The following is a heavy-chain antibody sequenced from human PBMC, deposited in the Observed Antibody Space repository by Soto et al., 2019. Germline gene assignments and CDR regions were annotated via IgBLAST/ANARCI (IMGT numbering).Heavy chain of an antibody. Sequence: ESGGGLVQPGGSLRLSCAASGFTFSSYAMSWVRQAPGKGLEWVSAISGSGGSTYYADSVKGRFTISRDNSKNTLYLQMNSLRAEDTAVYYCAKDPLYDYIWGNWYFDYWVQGTLVTVSS. J-gene: IGHJ4*02. D-gene: IGHD3-16*01. CDR3: AKDPLYDYIWGNWYFDY. V-gene: IGHV3-23*01. CDR2: ISGSGGST. CDR1: GFTFSSYA.